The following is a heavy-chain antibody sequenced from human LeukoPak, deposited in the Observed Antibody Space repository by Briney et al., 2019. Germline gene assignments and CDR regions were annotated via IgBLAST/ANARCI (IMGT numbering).Heavy chain of an antibody. D-gene: IGHD3-10*01. CDR3: ARHRGLTRWFNAFDI. J-gene: IGHJ3*02. Sequence: SETLSLTCTVSGGSISSSSYYWGWIRQPPGKGLEWIGSIYHSGSTYYNPSLKSRVTIAVETSKNQFSLKLSSVTAADTAVYYCARHRGLTRWFNAFDIWGQGTMVTVSS. CDR1: GGSISSSSYY. V-gene: IGHV4-39*01. CDR2: IYHSGST.